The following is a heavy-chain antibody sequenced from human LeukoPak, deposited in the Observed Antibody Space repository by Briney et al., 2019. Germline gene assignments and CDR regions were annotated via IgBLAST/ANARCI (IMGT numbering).Heavy chain of an antibody. CDR2: IIPILGIA. Sequence: SVKVSCKASGGTFSSYAISWVRQAPGQGLEWMGRIIPILGIANYAQKFQGRVTMTIDTSTSTAFMELRSLRSDDTAVYYCARSGVGYFYDNTGYYPLDYWGQGTLVTVSS. CDR3: ARSGVGYFYDNTGYYPLDY. J-gene: IGHJ4*02. CDR1: GGTFSSYA. V-gene: IGHV1-69*04. D-gene: IGHD3-22*01.